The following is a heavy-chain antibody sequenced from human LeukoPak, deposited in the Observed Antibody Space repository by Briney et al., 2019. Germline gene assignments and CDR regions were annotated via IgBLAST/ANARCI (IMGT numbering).Heavy chain of an antibody. CDR2: VYSGGST. D-gene: IGHD6-13*01. CDR1: GFTVSANY. V-gene: IGHV3-66*01. Sequence: PGGSLRLSCAASGFTVSANYMTWVRQAPGKGLEWVSVVYSGGSTYYADSVKSRFTISRDSSKNTLYLQMNSLRAEDTAVYYCALGDPSSSWGQGTLVTVSS. J-gene: IGHJ4*02. CDR3: ALGDPSSS.